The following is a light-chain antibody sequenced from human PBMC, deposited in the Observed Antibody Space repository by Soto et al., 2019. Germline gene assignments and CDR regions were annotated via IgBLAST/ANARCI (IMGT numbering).Light chain of an antibody. CDR2: GAS. J-gene: IGKJ4*01. CDR3: QQYGTSPPALT. CDR1: QSVSSSH. V-gene: IGKV3-20*01. Sequence: DIVLTQSPGTLSLPPGERAILSCSASQSVSSSHLAWYQQKPGQAPRLLIYGASSRATGIPDRFSGSGSGTDFTLTIRSLEPEDFAVYYCQQYGTSPPALTFGGGTKVEIK.